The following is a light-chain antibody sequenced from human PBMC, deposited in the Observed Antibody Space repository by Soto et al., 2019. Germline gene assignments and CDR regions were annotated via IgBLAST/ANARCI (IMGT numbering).Light chain of an antibody. CDR1: QSVSSY. CDR2: GAS. V-gene: IGKV3-20*01. Sequence: EIVLTQSPATLSLSPGERATLSCRASQSVSSYLAWYQQKPGQAPRLLIYGASSRATGIPDRFSGSGSGTDFTLTISRLEPEDFAVYYCHQYVSSWTFGQGTKVDIK. J-gene: IGKJ1*01. CDR3: HQYVSSWT.